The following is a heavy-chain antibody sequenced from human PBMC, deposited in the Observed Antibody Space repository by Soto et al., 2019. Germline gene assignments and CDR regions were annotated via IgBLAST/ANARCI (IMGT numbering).Heavy chain of an antibody. CDR1: GFAFKYAR. V-gene: IGHV3-15*01. Sequence: GGSLRLSCAASGFAFKYARMTWVRQAPGKGLEWVGHIRSNIDGATTAYAAPVKGRFTISRDESKNTVDLQMNSLITEDTAVYYCTTDWGSGTHYARAFDVWGQGTMVTVS. CDR3: TTDWGSGTHYARAFDV. J-gene: IGHJ3*01. D-gene: IGHD3-16*01. CDR2: IRSNIDGATT.